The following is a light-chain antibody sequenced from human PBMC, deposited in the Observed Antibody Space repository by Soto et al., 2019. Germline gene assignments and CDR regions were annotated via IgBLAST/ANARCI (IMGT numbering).Light chain of an antibody. J-gene: IGKJ1*01. CDR3: QHYNSYSEA. CDR2: KAS. CDR1: QTISSW. Sequence: DIQMTQSPSTLSGSVGDRVTITCRASQTISSWLAWYQQKPGKAPKLLIYKASTLKSGVPSRFSGSGSGTEFTLPGRSLQPDDFATYYCQHYNSYSEAFGQGTKVELK. V-gene: IGKV1-5*03.